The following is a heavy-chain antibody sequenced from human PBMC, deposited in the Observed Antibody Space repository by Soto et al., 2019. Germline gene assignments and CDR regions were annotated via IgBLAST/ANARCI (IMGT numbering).Heavy chain of an antibody. V-gene: IGHV3-33*01. D-gene: IGHD4-17*01. J-gene: IGHJ4*02. CDR3: ARGPTTVTPIRMSFFDY. Sequence: PGGSLRLSCAASGFTFSSYGMHWVRQAPGKGLEWVAVIWYDGSNKYYADSVKGRFTISRDNSKNTLYLQMNSLRAEDTAVYYCARGPTTVTPIRMSFFDYWGQGTLVTVSS. CDR1: GFTFSSYG. CDR2: IWYDGSNK.